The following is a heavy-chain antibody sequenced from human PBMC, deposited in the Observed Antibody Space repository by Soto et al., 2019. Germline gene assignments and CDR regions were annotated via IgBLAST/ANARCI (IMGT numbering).Heavy chain of an antibody. Sequence: GGSLGLSCAASRVTFSRYAMTWARQGPGKGLEWVSAISGSGGSTYYADSVKGRFTISRDNSKNTLYLQMNSLRDEETSVYYCATPLSGDCRSTSRPFYDYRHRRPLGTVSS. CDR2: ISGSGGST. V-gene: IGHV3-23*01. CDR3: ATPLSGDCRSTSRPFYDY. CDR1: RVTFSRYA. D-gene: IGHD2-2*01. J-gene: IGHJ4*01.